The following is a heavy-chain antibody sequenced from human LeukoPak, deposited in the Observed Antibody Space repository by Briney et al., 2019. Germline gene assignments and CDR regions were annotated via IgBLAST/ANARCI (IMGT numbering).Heavy chain of an antibody. J-gene: IGHJ5*02. CDR2: FYASGTT. V-gene: IGHV4-4*07. D-gene: IGHD2-21*01. CDR1: GVSISNYF. CDR3: ARTHCGGGSCDTFDP. Sequence: SETLSLTGNVFGVSISNYFWSWLRQPAGNGLEWIGRFYASGTTYYNPSLRSRVTLSMDTSKNHFSLKLTSVTAADTAVYYCARTHCGGGSCDTFDPWGQGTLVTVSS.